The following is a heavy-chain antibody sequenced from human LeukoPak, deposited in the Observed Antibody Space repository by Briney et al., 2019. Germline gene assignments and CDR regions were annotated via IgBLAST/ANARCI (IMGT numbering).Heavy chain of an antibody. V-gene: IGHV3-21*01. CDR1: GFTFSSYS. J-gene: IGHJ4*02. Sequence: GGSLRLSCAASGFTFSSYSMNWVRQAPGKGLEWVSSISSSSSYIYYADSVKGRFTISRDNAKNSLYLQMNSLRAEDTAVYYCARDGVGDTPLDYWGQGTLVTVSS. D-gene: IGHD1-26*01. CDR3: ARDGVGDTPLDY. CDR2: ISSSSSYI.